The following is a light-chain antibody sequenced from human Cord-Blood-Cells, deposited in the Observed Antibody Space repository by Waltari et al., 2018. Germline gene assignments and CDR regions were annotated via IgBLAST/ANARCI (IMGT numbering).Light chain of an antibody. CDR3: QQYYSTPYT. J-gene: IGKJ2*01. Sequence: DIVMSQSPDSLAVSVGGRSTSNCKSSQGVLYSSNNKNYLAWYQQKPGQPPKLLIYWASTRESGVPDRFSGSGSGRDFTLASSSLQAEDVAVDYCQQYYSTPYTFGQGTKLEIK. CDR1: QGVLYSSNNKNY. CDR2: WAS. V-gene: IGKV4-1*01.